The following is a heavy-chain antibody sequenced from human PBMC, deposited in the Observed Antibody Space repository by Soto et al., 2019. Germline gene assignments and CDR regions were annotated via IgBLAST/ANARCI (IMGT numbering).Heavy chain of an antibody. D-gene: IGHD1-26*01. J-gene: IGHJ4*02. CDR3: ARVYRYSGRPFSFDY. V-gene: IGHV3-7*01. CDR2: IKQDGSEK. Sequence: EVQLVESGGGLVQPGGSLRLSCAASGFTFSSYWMSWVRQAPGKGLEWVANIKQDGSEKYYVDSVKGRFTISRDNAKNSLYLQMNSLRAEDTAVYYCARVYRYSGRPFSFDYWGQGTLVTVSS. CDR1: GFTFSSYW.